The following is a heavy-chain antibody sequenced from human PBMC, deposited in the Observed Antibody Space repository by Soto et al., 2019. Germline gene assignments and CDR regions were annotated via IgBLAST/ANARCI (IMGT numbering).Heavy chain of an antibody. Sequence: SETLSLTCTVSGGSVSTSSYYWGWIRQPPGRGLEWIGTVYYTGSTYYNPSLNNRVTISVDSSRNQFSLKLSSVTAADTAVYYCARGRIVATIITGTNFDYWGQGTLVTVSS. D-gene: IGHD5-12*01. CDR2: VYYTGST. CDR3: ARGRIVATIITGTNFDY. V-gene: IGHV4-39*01. CDR1: GGSVSTSSYY. J-gene: IGHJ4*02.